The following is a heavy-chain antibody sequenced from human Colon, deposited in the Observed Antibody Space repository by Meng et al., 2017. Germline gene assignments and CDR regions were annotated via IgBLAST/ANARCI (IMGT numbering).Heavy chain of an antibody. CDR2: VYHRGDT. J-gene: IGHJ4*02. V-gene: IGHV4-4*02. CDR1: GDSISSDIW. D-gene: IGHD1-1*01. CDR3: GRDQGRQLINH. Sequence: QLQPQDRGPCLVKPSGPLSLACTVSGDSISSDIWWSWVRQPPGKGLEWIGEVYHRGDTNYNPSLKSRVVISVDRSKNQFSLNLSSVTAADTAVYYCGRDQGRQLINHWGQGTLVTVSS.